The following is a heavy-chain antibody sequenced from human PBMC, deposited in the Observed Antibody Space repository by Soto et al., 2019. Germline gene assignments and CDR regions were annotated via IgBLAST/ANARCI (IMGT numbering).Heavy chain of an antibody. Sequence: QVQLVQSGAEVKKPGASVKVSCKTSGYTFTGYYIYWVRQAPGQGLEWMGWINPHSGGTDSSQKFQGRVTMTRDTSISTAYMELSRLRSDDTAVYYCAGPSCSITTCPTTYWGQGTLVTVSS. D-gene: IGHD2-2*01. V-gene: IGHV1-2*02. CDR3: AGPSCSITTCPTTY. CDR1: GYTFTGYY. CDR2: INPHSGGT. J-gene: IGHJ4*02.